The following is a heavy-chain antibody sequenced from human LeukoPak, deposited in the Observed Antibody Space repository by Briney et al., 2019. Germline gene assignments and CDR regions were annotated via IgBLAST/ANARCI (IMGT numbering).Heavy chain of an antibody. J-gene: IGHJ4*02. CDR1: GFTFSSYG. CDR3: ASSRDY. Sequence: PGGSLRLSCAASGFTFSSYGMHWVRQAPGKGLEWVAVISYGGSNKYYADSVKGRFTISRDNSKNTLYLQMNSLRAEDTAVYYCASSRDYWGQGTLVTVSS. V-gene: IGHV3-30*03. CDR2: ISYGGSNK.